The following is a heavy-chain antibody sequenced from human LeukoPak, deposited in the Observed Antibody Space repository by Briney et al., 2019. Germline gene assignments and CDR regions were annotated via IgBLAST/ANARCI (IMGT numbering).Heavy chain of an antibody. Sequence: GGSLRLSCAASGLTVSSNYMRWVRQAPGKRLEWVSVIYSGGSTYYADSVKGRFTISRDNSKNTLYLQMNSLRAEDTAVYYCARVGIAVAGTLFDYWGQGTLVTVSS. CDR2: IYSGGST. J-gene: IGHJ4*02. D-gene: IGHD6-19*01. V-gene: IGHV3-66*01. CDR3: ARVGIAVAGTLFDY. CDR1: GLTVSSNY.